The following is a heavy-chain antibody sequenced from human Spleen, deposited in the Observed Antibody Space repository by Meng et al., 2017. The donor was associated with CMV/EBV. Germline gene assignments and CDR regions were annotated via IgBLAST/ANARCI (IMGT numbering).Heavy chain of an antibody. CDR2: IDWDDER. V-gene: IGHV2-70*20. J-gene: IGHJ4*02. CDR3: ARIKEAGTFDY. Sequence: SGPTLVKPTQTLTLTCTFSGFSLSTGGMCVTWVRQPPGKALEWLALIDWDDERYYNTSLQTRLTISKDTSKNQVVLAMTNMDPVDTATYYCARIKEAGTFDYWGQGTLVTVSS. D-gene: IGHD6-19*01. CDR1: GFSLSTGGMC.